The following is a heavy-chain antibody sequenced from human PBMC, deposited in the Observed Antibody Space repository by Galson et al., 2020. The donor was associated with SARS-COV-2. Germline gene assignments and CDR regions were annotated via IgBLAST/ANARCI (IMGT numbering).Heavy chain of an antibody. D-gene: IGHD3-22*01. CDR3: AKVSTITKIVVVMDYYYGMDV. J-gene: IGHJ6*02. CDR2: ISYDGSNK. Sequence: GGSLRLSCAASGFPFSSYGMHWVRQAPGKGLEWEAVISYDGSNKYYADSVKGRFTISRDNSKNTLYLQMNSLRAEDTAVYYCAKVSTITKIVVVMDYYYGMDVWGQGTTFTVSS. CDR1: GFPFSSYG. V-gene: IGHV3-30*18.